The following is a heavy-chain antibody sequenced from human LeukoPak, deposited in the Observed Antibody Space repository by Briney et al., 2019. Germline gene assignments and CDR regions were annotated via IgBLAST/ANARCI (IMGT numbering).Heavy chain of an antibody. J-gene: IGHJ6*03. V-gene: IGHV3-23*01. Sequence: GGSLRLSCAPSGFTFSIYAMIWVRQAPGKGLEWVSAISNSGYGTYYADSVKGRFTISRDNSKNTLYLQMNSLRAEDTAVYYCAKADGGQWPSSYYYYYMDVWGKGTTVTVSS. CDR1: GFTFSIYA. D-gene: IGHD6-19*01. CDR2: ISNSGYGT. CDR3: AKADGGQWPSSYYYYYMDV.